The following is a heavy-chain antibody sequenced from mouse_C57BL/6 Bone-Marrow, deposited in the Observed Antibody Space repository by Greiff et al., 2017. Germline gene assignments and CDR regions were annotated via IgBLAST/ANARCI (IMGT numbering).Heavy chain of an antibody. CDR1: GYTFTSYG. D-gene: IGHD2-4*01. J-gene: IGHJ4*01. CDR2: IYPRSGNT. Sequence: VQLQQSGAELARPGASVKLSCKASGYTFTSYGISWVKQRTGQGLEWIGEIYPRSGNTYYNEKFKGKATLTADKSSSTAYMELRSLTSEDSAVYFCARVDYGGYARDYWGQGTSVTVAS. CDR3: ARVDYGGYARDY. V-gene: IGHV1-81*01.